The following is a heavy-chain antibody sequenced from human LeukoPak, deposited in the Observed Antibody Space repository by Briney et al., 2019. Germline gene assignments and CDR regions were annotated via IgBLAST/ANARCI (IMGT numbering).Heavy chain of an antibody. CDR2: IWLDGSHE. CDR1: GFTFSKYG. J-gene: IGHJ4*02. V-gene: IGHV3-33*06. D-gene: IGHD3-9*01. CDR3: AKASTRDTGYYFDS. Sequence: GGSLRLSCAASGFTFSKYGMHWVRQAPGKGLEWVSIIWLDGSHEYYADSVKGRFTISRDISKNTLYLQMNSLRAEDTARYYCAKASTRDTGYYFDSWGQGTLVTVSS.